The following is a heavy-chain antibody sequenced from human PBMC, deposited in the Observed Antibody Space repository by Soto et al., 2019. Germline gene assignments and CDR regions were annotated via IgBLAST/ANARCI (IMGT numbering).Heavy chain of an antibody. CDR1: GFTFSSYS. J-gene: IGHJ4*02. CDR2: IISSSSTI. D-gene: IGHD6-13*01. V-gene: IGHV3-48*02. Sequence: EVQLVESGGGLVQPGGSLRLSCAASGFTFSSYSMNWVRQAPGKGLEWVSYIISSSSTIYYADSVKGRFTISRDNAKNSLYLQMNSLRDEDTAVYYCARDVPSIAAAGDFDYWGQGTLVTVSS. CDR3: ARDVPSIAAAGDFDY.